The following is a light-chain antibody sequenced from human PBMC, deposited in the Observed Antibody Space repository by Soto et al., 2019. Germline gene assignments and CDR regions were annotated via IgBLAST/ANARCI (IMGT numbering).Light chain of an antibody. CDR3: KQHNSYPLT. V-gene: IGKV1-17*01. CDR1: QGIRND. CDR2: AAS. Sequence: DIQMTQSPSSLSASIGDRVTITCRASQGIRNDLAWYQQRPGKAPKRLIYAASTLQSGVPSRFNGNGAGTEFTLTINSLQSEDFATYSCKQHNSYPLTCGGGTKVDIK. J-gene: IGKJ4*01.